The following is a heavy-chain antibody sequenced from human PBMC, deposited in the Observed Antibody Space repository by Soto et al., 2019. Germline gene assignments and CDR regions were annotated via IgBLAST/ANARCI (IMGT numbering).Heavy chain of an antibody. J-gene: IGHJ4*02. V-gene: IGHV3-48*01. Sequence: GGSLRLSCAASGFTFSSYSMNWVRQAPGKGLEWVSYISSSSSTIYYADSVKGRFTISRDNAKNSLYLQMNSLRADDTAVYYCARVPMDYYDSSGYLDYWGQGTLVTVSS. CDR2: ISSSSSTI. CDR3: ARVPMDYYDSSGYLDY. D-gene: IGHD3-22*01. CDR1: GFTFSSYS.